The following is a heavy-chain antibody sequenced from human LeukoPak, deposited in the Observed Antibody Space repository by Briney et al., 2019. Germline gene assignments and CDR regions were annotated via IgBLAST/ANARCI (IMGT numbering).Heavy chain of an antibody. V-gene: IGHV3-21*01. Sequence: GGSLRLSCAASGFTFSSYNMNWVRQAPGKGLEWVSSISSSSSYIYYADSVKGRFTISRGNAKNSLYLQMNSLRAEDTAVYYCARDTEYYDILTAYYTGYFDYWGQGTLVTVSS. CDR3: ARDTEYYDILTAYYTGYFDY. CDR1: GFTFSSYN. D-gene: IGHD3-9*01. CDR2: ISSSSSYI. J-gene: IGHJ4*02.